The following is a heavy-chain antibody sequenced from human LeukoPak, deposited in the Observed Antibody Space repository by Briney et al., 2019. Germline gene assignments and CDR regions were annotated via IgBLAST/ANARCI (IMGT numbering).Heavy chain of an antibody. V-gene: IGHV3-23*01. CDR1: GFTFSSYA. J-gene: IGHJ5*02. D-gene: IGHD6-13*01. Sequence: GGSLRLSCAASGFTFSSYAMSWVRQAPGKGLEWVSAISGSGGSTYYADSVEGRFTISRDNSKNTLYLQMNSLRAEDTAVYYCAKDRGVLIAAALSNWFDPWGQGTLVTVSS. CDR3: AKDRGVLIAAALSNWFDP. CDR2: ISGSGGST.